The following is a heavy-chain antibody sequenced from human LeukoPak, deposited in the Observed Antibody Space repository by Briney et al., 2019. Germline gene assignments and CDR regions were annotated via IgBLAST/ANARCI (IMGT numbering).Heavy chain of an antibody. Sequence: PSETLSLTCSVSGGSISSGIYYWGWIRQPPGKGLEWIGSIYHSGSTYYNPSLKSRVTISVDTSKNQFSLKLSSVTAADTAVYYCARVETEGSSWYGVHYFDYWGQGTQVTVSS. CDR1: GGSISSGIYY. V-gene: IGHV4-39*07. J-gene: IGHJ4*02. CDR2: IYHSGST. D-gene: IGHD6-13*01. CDR3: ARVETEGSSWYGVHYFDY.